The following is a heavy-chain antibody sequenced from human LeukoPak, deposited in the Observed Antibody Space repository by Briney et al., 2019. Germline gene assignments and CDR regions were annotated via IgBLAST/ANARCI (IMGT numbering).Heavy chain of an antibody. CDR2: IYYSGST. CDR1: GGSISSYY. Sequence: SRTLSLTCTVSGGSISSYYWSWIRQPPGKGLEWIGYIYYSGSTNYNPSLKSRVTISVDTSTNQFSLKLSSVTAADTAVYYCARDTGFRWFDPWGQGTLVTVPS. V-gene: IGHV4-59*01. CDR3: ARDTGFRWFDP. J-gene: IGHJ5*02. D-gene: IGHD2-8*02.